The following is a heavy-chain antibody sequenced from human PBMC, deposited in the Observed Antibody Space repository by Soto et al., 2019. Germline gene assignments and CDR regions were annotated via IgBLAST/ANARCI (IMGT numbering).Heavy chain of an antibody. V-gene: IGHV3-23*01. Sequence: EVLLLDSGGGLVQPGGSLRLSCAASGFTFSNYAMTWVRQAPGKGPEWISTVNNSGGGTYYADSVKGRFTISRDNSKKTLYLQVSSLRAEDTAVYYCAKERLGRGIDYWGQGILVTVSS. J-gene: IGHJ4*02. CDR3: AKERLGRGIDY. D-gene: IGHD3-10*01. CDR2: VNNSGGGT. CDR1: GFTFSNYA.